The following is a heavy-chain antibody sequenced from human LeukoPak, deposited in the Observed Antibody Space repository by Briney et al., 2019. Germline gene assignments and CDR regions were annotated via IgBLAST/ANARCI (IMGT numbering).Heavy chain of an antibody. Sequence: ASVKVSCKASGYTFADYFIHWVRQAPGQGLEWMGRINLNTGGAEYAPKFQGWVTMTRDTSISTAYVEVNRLISDDTAVYYCARDLTSTSNWEFDYWGQGTLSLSPQ. CDR1: GYTFADYF. D-gene: IGHD1-26*01. CDR3: ARDLTSTSNWEFDY. J-gene: IGHJ4*02. V-gene: IGHV1-2*04. CDR2: INLNTGGA.